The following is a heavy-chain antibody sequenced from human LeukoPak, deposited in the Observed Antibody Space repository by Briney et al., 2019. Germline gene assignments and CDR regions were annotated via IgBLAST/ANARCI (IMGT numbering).Heavy chain of an antibody. D-gene: IGHD2-15*01. V-gene: IGHV1-8*01. CDR3: ARGGSGNHAFDY. CDR1: GYPFTSYE. CDR2: MKPDSGNS. J-gene: IGHJ4*02. Sequence: GASVKVSCKASGYPFTSYEINWVRQATGEGLEWMGWMKPDSGNSAYAQKFRGRVTLSSNSSINTAYMEVSSLGSDDTAVYYCARGGSGNHAFDYWGQGALVTVSS.